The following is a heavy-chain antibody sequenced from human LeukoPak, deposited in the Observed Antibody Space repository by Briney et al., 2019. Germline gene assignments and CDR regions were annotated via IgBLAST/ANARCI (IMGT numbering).Heavy chain of an antibody. Sequence: PGGSLRLSCVASGLAFSSYSMHWVRQAPGKGLEWVSVIGYSGGDIQYADSVKGRFTISRDNSKNTLYLQMNSLRVEDTAVYYCAKYAPPTTVVTRFFDYWGQGTLVTVSS. D-gene: IGHD4-23*01. V-gene: IGHV3-23*01. CDR3: AKYAPPTTVVTRFFDY. J-gene: IGHJ4*02. CDR1: GLAFSSYS. CDR2: IGYSGGDI.